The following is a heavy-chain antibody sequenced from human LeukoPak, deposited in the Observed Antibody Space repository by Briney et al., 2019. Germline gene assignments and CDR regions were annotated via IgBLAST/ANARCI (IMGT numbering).Heavy chain of an antibody. V-gene: IGHV3-11*01. CDR2: ISSSGSTI. CDR1: GFTFSDYY. D-gene: IGHD5-24*01. CDR3: ASSARDGYNLGYYFDY. Sequence: GGSLRLSCAASGFTFSDYYMSWIRQAPGEGLEWVSYISSSGSTIYYADSVKGRFTISRDNAKNSLYLQMNSLRAEDTAVYYCASSARDGYNLGYYFDYWGQGTLVTVFS. J-gene: IGHJ4*02.